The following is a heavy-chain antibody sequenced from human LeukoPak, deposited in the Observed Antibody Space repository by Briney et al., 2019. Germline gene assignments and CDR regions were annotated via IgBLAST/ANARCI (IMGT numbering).Heavy chain of an antibody. D-gene: IGHD3-22*01. CDR1: GGSISSGGYS. CDR3: ARGGGGYYDSSGLDY. CDR2: IYLSGST. V-gene: IGHV4-30-2*01. J-gene: IGHJ4*02. Sequence: SETLSLTCAVSGGSISSGGYSWSWIRQPPGKGLEWIGYIYLSGSTYYNPSLKSRVTISVDRSKNQFSLKLSSVTAADTAVYYWARGGGGYYDSSGLDYWGQGTLVTVSS.